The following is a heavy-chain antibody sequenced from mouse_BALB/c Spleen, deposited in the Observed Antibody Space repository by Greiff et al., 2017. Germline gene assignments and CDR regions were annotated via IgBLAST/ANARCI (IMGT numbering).Heavy chain of an antibody. V-gene: IGHV1-61*01. J-gene: IGHJ1*01. CDR3: ARGVFITTVVARYFDV. CDR1: GYSFTSYW. D-gene: IGHD1-1*01. CDR2: IHPSDSET. Sequence: QVQLKESGAELVRPGASVKLSCKASGYSFTSYWMNWVKQRPGQGLEWIGMIHPSDSETRLNQKFKDKATLTVDKSSSTAYMQLSSPTSEDSAVYYCARGVFITTVVARYFDVWGAGTTVTVSS.